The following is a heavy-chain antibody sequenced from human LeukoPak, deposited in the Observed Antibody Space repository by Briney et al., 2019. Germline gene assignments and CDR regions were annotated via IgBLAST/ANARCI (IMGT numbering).Heavy chain of an antibody. V-gene: IGHV3-23*01. D-gene: IGHD1-26*01. J-gene: IGHJ4*02. Sequence: GGSLRLSCAASGFTFSSYAMNWVRQAPGKGLEWVSAVRGSDAGTSYADSVKGRFTISRDKSKNTLYLQMNSLRAKDTDVYYCAKNRGGSYYSGSDYWGQGTLVTVSS. CDR2: VRGSDAGT. CDR3: AKNRGGSYYSGSDY. CDR1: GFTFSSYA.